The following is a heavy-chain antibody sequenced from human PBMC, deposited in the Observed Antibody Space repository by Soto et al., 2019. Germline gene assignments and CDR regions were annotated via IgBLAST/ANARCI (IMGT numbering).Heavy chain of an antibody. J-gene: IGHJ4*02. CDR2: FYYSGTT. D-gene: IGHD3-10*02. V-gene: IGHV4-39*01. CDR3: AKLVRDDVRRSDLDH. CDR1: GDSITAAYSN. Sequence: LETLSLTCTVSGDSITAAYSNWAWIRQPPVKGLEWIGTFYYSGTTSQNPPLRSRITISGDTSRNQFSLNLRSVTAADSGVYYCAKLVRDDVRRSDLDHWGQGTLVTVS.